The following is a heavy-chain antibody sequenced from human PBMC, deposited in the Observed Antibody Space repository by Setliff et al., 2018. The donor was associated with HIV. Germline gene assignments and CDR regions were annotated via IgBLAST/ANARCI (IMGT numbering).Heavy chain of an antibody. CDR1: GYTYTDYG. V-gene: IGHV1-18*01. D-gene: IGHD5-12*01. J-gene: IGHJ6*03. Sequence: ASVKVSCKASGYTYTDYGIGWVRQAPGQGLECLGGIGTDSGNTDYAQSVQGRVTITTDESTSTAYMGLSSLRSEDTAVYYSARGEKKNVGKVATKDFYYYYMDVWGKGTTVTVSS. CDR2: IGTDSGNT. CDR3: ARGEKKNVGKVATKDFYYYYMDV.